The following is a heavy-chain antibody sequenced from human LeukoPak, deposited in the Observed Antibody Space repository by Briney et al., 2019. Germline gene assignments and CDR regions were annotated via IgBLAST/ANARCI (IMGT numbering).Heavy chain of an antibody. CDR1: GFTFSSYA. V-gene: IGHV3-23*01. Sequence: GGSLRLSCAASGFTFSSYAMSWVRQAPGKGLEWVSAISGSGGSTYYADSVKGRFTISRDNSKNTLYLQMNSLRAEDTAAYYCAKDLMITFGGVIGDFDYWGQGTLVTVSS. CDR2: ISGSGGST. D-gene: IGHD3-16*02. CDR3: AKDLMITFGGVIGDFDY. J-gene: IGHJ4*02.